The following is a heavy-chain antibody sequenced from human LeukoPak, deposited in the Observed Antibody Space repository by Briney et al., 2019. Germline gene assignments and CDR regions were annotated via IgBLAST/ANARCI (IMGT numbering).Heavy chain of an antibody. Sequence: ASVKVSCKASGYTFTGHYMHWVRQAPGQGLEWMGWINPNNGGTNYAQKFQGRVTMTRDTSISTAYMELSRLRSDDTAVYYCARLGDIVVVPAAIDRGGQQLVQDYWGQGTLVTVSS. CDR2: INPNNGGT. CDR3: ARLGDIVVVPAAIDRGGQQLVQDY. J-gene: IGHJ4*02. CDR1: GYTFTGHY. V-gene: IGHV1-2*02. D-gene: IGHD2-2*02.